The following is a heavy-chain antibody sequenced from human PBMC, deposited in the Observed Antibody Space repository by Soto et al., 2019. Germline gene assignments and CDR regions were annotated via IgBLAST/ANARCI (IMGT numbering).Heavy chain of an antibody. J-gene: IGHJ4*02. CDR3: VLYYYDSSGYIGVYFDY. CDR1: GGTFSSYA. CDR2: IIPIFGTA. Sequence: GASVKVSCKASGGTFSSYAISWVRQAPGQGLEWMGGIIPIFGTANYAQKFQGRVTITADESTSTAYMELSSLRSEDTAVYYCVLYYYDSSGYIGVYFDYWGQGTLVTVSS. D-gene: IGHD3-22*01. V-gene: IGHV1-69*13.